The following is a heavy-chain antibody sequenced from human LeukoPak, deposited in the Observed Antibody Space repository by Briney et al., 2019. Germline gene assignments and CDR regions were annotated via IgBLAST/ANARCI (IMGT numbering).Heavy chain of an antibody. CDR1: GFTFSSYG. V-gene: IGHV3-30*18. CDR2: ISYDGSNK. CDR3: AKDRSSGWVYYYYYYMDV. Sequence: GGSLRLSCAASGFTFSSYGMHWVRQAPGKGLEWVAVISYDGSNKYYADSVKGRFTISRDNSKNTLYLQMNSLRAEDTAVYYCAKDRSSGWVYYYYYYMDVWGKGTTVTVSS. J-gene: IGHJ6*03. D-gene: IGHD6-19*01.